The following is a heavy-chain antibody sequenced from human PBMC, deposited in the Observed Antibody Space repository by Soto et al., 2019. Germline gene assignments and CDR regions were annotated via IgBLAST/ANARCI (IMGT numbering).Heavy chain of an antibody. V-gene: IGHV3-30*18. Sequence: QVQLVESGGGVVQPGRSLRLSCAASGFTFSSYAMHWVRQAPGKGLEWIIIVSYDGSNMYYTDSVKGRFTVSRDNSKNTLYMQMNSLRDEDTAVYYCAKSRDPSKVAAPYYFDYWGQGTLVTVSS. CDR2: VSYDGSNM. CDR3: AKSRDPSKVAAPYYFDY. J-gene: IGHJ4*02. CDR1: GFTFSSYA. D-gene: IGHD6-19*01.